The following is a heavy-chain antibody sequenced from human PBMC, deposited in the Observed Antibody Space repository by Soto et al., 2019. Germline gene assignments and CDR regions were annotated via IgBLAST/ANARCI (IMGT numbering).Heavy chain of an antibody. CDR1: GGTFSSYA. CDR2: IIPIFGTA. V-gene: IGHV1-69*13. Sequence: SVKVSCKASGGTFSSYAISWVRQEPGQGLEWMGGIIPIFGTANYAQKFQGRVTITADESTSTAYMELSSLRSEDTAVYYCARGGDSSSWRAEYFQHWGQGTLVTVSS. CDR3: ARGGDSSSWRAEYFQH. D-gene: IGHD6-13*01. J-gene: IGHJ1*01.